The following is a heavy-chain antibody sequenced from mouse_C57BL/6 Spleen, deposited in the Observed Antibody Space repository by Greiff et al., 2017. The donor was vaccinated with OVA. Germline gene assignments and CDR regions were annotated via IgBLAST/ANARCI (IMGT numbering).Heavy chain of an antibody. D-gene: IGHD2-5*01. V-gene: IGHV1-50*01. J-gene: IGHJ4*01. CDR3: ARIAYYSNYDAMDY. Sequence: VKLVESGAELVKPGASVKLSCKASGYTFTSYWMQWVKQRPGQGLEWIGEIDPSDSYTNYNQKFKGKATLTVDTSSSTAYMQLSSLTSEDSAVYYCARIAYYSNYDAMDYWGQGTSVTVSS. CDR2: IDPSDSYT. CDR1: GYTFTSYW.